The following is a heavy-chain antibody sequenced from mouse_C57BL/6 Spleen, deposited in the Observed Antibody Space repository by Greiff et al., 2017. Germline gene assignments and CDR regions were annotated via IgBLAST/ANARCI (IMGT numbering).Heavy chain of an antibody. D-gene: IGHD2-4*01. J-gene: IGHJ4*01. CDR2: ISNGGGST. CDR3: ARLLYDDEHAMDY. V-gene: IGHV5-12*01. CDR1: GFTFSDYY. Sequence: EVQLVESGGGLVQPGGSLKLSCAASGFTFSDYYMYWVRQTPEKRLEWVAYISNGGGSTYYPDTVKGRFTISRDNAKNTLYLQMSRLKSEDTAMYYCARLLYDDEHAMDYWGQGTSVTVSS.